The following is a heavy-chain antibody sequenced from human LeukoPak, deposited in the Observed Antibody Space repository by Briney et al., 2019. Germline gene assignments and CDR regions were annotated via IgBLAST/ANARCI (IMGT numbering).Heavy chain of an antibody. D-gene: IGHD6-19*01. CDR2: INPNHGDT. CDR1: GYRFTGNF. V-gene: IGHV1-2*02. J-gene: IGHJ4*02. Sequence: RASVKVSCKASGYRFTGNFMHWVRQAPGHGLQWMGWINPNHGDTKYAQNFQGRVTMTRDTSIDTAYMELSSLRSDDTAVYYCARKAANQWRFDYWGQGALVTVSS. CDR3: ARKAANQWRFDY.